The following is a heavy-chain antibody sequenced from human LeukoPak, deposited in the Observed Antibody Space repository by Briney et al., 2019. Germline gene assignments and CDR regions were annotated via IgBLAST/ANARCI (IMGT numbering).Heavy chain of an antibody. J-gene: IGHJ4*02. Sequence: GGSLRLSCAASGFTFSSYGMHWVRQAPGKGLEWVAVIWYDGSNKYYADSVKGRFTISRDNSKTTLYLQMNSLRAEDTAVYYCARDLNDYGDVGSDYWGQGTLVTVSS. CDR1: GFTFSSYG. V-gene: IGHV3-33*01. D-gene: IGHD4-17*01. CDR2: IWYDGSNK. CDR3: ARDLNDYGDVGSDY.